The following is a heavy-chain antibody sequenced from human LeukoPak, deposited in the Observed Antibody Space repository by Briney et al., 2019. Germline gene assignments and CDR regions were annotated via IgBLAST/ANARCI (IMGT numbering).Heavy chain of an antibody. CDR1: GGSISSYY. CDR2: IYYSGST. J-gene: IGHJ4*02. V-gene: IGHV4-59*01. Sequence: SETLSLTCTVSGGSISSYYGSWIRQPPGKGLEWIGYIYYSGSTNYNPSLKSRVTISVDTSKNQFSLKLSSVTAADTAVYYCASDIYGGNSGVFDYWGQGTLVTVSS. CDR3: ASDIYGGNSGVFDY. D-gene: IGHD4-23*01.